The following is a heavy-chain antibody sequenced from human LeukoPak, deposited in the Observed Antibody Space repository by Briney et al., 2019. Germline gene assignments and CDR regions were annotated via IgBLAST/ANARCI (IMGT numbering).Heavy chain of an antibody. CDR2: ITTSGTST. J-gene: IGHJ4*02. D-gene: IGHD1-1*01. Sequence: GGSLRLSCATSGFTFSSYEMNWVRQAPGKGLEWISYITTSGTSTYYADSVKGRFTISRDNGKTALSLQMNSLRAEDTAVYYCARDSTGTVFDLWGQGTLVTVSS. CDR1: GFTFSSYE. V-gene: IGHV3-48*03. CDR3: ARDSTGTVFDL.